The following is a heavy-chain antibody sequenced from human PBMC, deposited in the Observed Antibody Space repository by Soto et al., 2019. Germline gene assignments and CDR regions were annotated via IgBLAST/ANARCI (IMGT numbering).Heavy chain of an antibody. CDR2: ISGSGGST. CDR3: AKIFLGSPPTYYYYYMDV. Sequence: GSLRLSCAASGFTFSSYAMSWVRQAPGKGLEWVSAISGSGGSTYYADSVKGRFTISRDNSKNTLYLQMNSLRAEDTAVYYCAKIFLGSPPTYYYYYMDVWGKGTTVTVSS. V-gene: IGHV3-23*01. D-gene: IGHD3-16*01. CDR1: GFTFSSYA. J-gene: IGHJ6*03.